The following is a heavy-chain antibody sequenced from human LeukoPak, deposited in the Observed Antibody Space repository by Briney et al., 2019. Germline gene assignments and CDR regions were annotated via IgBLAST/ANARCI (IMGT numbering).Heavy chain of an antibody. V-gene: IGHV3-21*04. CDR3: AKRPPYSDTWFVMDV. Sequence: GGSLRLSCAAPGFTFSSYSMDWVRQAPGKGLEWVSSISSSSSYIYYADSVKGRFTISRDNAKNSLYLQMNSLGAEDTAVYYCAKRPPYSDTWFVMDVWGQGTTVTVSS. CDR1: GFTFSSYS. D-gene: IGHD1-26*01. J-gene: IGHJ6*02. CDR2: ISSSSSYI.